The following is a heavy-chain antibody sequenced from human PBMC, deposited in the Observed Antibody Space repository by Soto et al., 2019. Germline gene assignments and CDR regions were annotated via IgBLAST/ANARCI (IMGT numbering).Heavy chain of an antibody. Sequence: QVQLVQSGAEVKKPGASVKVSCKASGYTFTGYYMHWVRQAPGQGLEWMGWINPNSGGTNYAQKVQGRVTMTRDTSISTAYMELSSLRSDDTAVYYCARGYDFWSGYSDTRGVWGQGTTVTVSS. V-gene: IGHV1-2*02. J-gene: IGHJ6*02. D-gene: IGHD3-3*01. CDR3: ARGYDFWSGYSDTRGV. CDR2: INPNSGGT. CDR1: GYTFTGYY.